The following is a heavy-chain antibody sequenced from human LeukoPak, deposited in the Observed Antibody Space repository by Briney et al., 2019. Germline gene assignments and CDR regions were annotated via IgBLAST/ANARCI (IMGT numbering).Heavy chain of an antibody. CDR2: VAYTGST. D-gene: IGHD3-22*01. J-gene: IGHJ4*02. Sequence: PSQTLSLTCTVSGGSITSGEHYCSWIRQPPGKGLEWIGYVAYTGSTNYNPSLSSRVTMPVDTSKNQFSLKLSSVTAADTAVYYCARAGWDYYDSSGRFDYWGQGTLVTVSS. CDR1: GGSITSGEHY. V-gene: IGHV4-30-4*01. CDR3: ARAGWDYYDSSGRFDY.